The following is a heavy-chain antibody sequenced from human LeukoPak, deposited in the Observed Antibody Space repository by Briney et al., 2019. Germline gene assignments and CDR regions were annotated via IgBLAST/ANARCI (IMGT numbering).Heavy chain of an antibody. Sequence: GGSLRLSCAASGFTFSDYYMSWIRQAPGKGLEWVSYISSGAGTIYYADSVKGRFTISRDNSKNTLYLQMNSLRAEDTAVYYCAKMVPYYYDSSGYYPDWGQGTLVTVSS. CDR2: ISSGAGTI. V-gene: IGHV3-11*04. CDR3: AKMVPYYYDSSGYYPD. D-gene: IGHD3-22*01. CDR1: GFTFSDYY. J-gene: IGHJ4*02.